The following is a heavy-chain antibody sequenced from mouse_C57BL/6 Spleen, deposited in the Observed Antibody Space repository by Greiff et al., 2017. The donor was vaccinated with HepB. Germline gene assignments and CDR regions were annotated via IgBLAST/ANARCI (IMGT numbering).Heavy chain of an antibody. D-gene: IGHD6-1*01. CDR1: GYAFSSYW. CDR2: IYPGDGDT. CDR3: VRWGEAAYYLDY. V-gene: IGHV1-80*01. J-gene: IGHJ2*01. Sequence: VQLQQSGAELVKPGASVKIYCKASGYAFSSYWMNWVKQRPGKGLEWIGQIYPGDGDTNYNGKFKGKATRTADKSSSTAYMQLSSLTYEDYAVYVYVRWGEAAYYLDYWGQGTTLTVSS.